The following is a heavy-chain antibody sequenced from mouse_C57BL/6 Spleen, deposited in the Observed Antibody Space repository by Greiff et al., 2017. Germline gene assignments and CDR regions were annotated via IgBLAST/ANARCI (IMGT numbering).Heavy chain of an antibody. CDR3: ATEVGREYFDY. Sequence: EVKLMESGAELVRPGASVKLSCTASGFNIKDYYMHWVKQRPEQGLEWIGRIDPEDGDTEYAPKFQGKATVTADKSSNTAYLQLSSLTSEDTAVYYCATEVGREYFDYWGQGTTLTVSA. CDR1: GFNIKDYY. V-gene: IGHV14-1*01. D-gene: IGHD1-3*01. J-gene: IGHJ2*01. CDR2: IDPEDGDT.